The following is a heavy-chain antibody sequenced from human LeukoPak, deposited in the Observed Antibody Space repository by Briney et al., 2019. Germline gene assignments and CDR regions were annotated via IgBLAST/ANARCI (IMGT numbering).Heavy chain of an antibody. CDR3: ARQYSGSCYGWFDP. Sequence: SETLSLTCAVYGGSFSGYYWSWIRQPPGKGLEWIGEINHSGSTNYNPSLKSRVTISVDTSKNQFSLKLSSVTAADTAVYYCARQYSGSCYGWFDPWGQGTLVTVSS. D-gene: IGHD1-26*01. CDR2: INHSGST. J-gene: IGHJ5*02. V-gene: IGHV4-34*01. CDR1: GGSFSGYY.